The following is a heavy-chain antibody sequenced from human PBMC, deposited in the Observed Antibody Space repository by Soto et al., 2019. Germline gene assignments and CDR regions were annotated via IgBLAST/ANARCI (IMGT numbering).Heavy chain of an antibody. Sequence: GGSLRLSCAASGFTFSSYDMHWVRQATGKGLEWVSAIGTAGDTYYPGSVKGRFTISRENAKNSLYLQMSSLRAGDTAVYYCARSPPGGYHYYYGLDVWGQGTTVTVSS. V-gene: IGHV3-13*04. J-gene: IGHJ6*02. CDR3: ARSPPGGYHYYYGLDV. CDR2: IGTAGDT. CDR1: GFTFSSYD. D-gene: IGHD3-22*01.